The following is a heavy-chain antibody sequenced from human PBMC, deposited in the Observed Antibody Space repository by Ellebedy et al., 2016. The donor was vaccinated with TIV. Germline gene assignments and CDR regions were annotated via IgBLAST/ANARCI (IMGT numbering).Heavy chain of an antibody. V-gene: IGHV4-39*01. J-gene: IGHJ4*02. CDR1: GDSISFSSYF. D-gene: IGHD1-26*01. Sequence: SETLSLXXTVSGDSISFSSYFWGWIRQPPGKGLEWIGSIYNSGSTYYNPSLKSRVTISEDTSNNQFSLKLNSVTAADTAVYYCARSLGVFDYWGQGTLVTVSS. CDR3: ARSLGVFDY. CDR2: IYNSGST.